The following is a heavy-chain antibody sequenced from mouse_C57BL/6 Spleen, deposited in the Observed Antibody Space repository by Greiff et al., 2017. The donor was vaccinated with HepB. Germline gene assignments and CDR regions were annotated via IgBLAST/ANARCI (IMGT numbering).Heavy chain of an antibody. V-gene: IGHV1-22*01. D-gene: IGHD1-1*01. CDR3: ARLRYYGSSYNFDV. Sequence: EVQLQQSGPELVKPGASVKMSCKASGYTFTDYNMHWVKQSHGKSLEWIGYINPNNGGTSYNQKFKGKATLTVNKSSSTAYMELRSLTSEDSAVYYCARLRYYGSSYNFDVWGTGTTVTVSS. J-gene: IGHJ1*03. CDR2: INPNNGGT. CDR1: GYTFTDYN.